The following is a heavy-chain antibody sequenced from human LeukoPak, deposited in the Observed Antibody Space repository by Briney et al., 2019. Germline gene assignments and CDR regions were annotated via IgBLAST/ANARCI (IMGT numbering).Heavy chain of an antibody. CDR1: GFTFSSYW. Sequence: GGSLRLACAASGFTFSSYWMSWVRQAPGKGLEWVANIKQDGSEKYYVDSVKGRFTISRDNAKNSLYLQMNSLGAEDTAVYYCASPAHYYDSSGYFDFDYWGQGTLVTVSS. CDR3: ASPAHYYDSSGYFDFDY. V-gene: IGHV3-7*01. J-gene: IGHJ4*02. D-gene: IGHD3-22*01. CDR2: IKQDGSEK.